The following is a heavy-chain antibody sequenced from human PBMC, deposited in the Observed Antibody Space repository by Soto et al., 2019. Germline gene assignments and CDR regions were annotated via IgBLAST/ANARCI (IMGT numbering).Heavy chain of an antibody. V-gene: IGHV3-30-3*01. CDR3: ASDYDILTGYYFGPGDY. J-gene: IGHJ4*02. CDR2: ISFDGSHK. CDR1: GFTFRSYA. D-gene: IGHD3-9*01. Sequence: SLILSCRASGFTFRSYAMHWVRQAPGKGLEWVAVISFDGSHKYYADSVKGRFTISRDNSRNTLYLQMNSLRVEDTAVFYCASDYDILTGYYFGPGDYWGQGTLVTVS.